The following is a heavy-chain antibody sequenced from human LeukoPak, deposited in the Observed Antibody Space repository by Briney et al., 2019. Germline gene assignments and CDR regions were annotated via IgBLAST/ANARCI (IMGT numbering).Heavy chain of an antibody. Sequence: GGSLRLSCAASGFTFSSHWMSWVRQTPGKGLEWVAHINQDGSEKYYVDSVKGRFTISRDNAKKSLHLQMNSLRAEDTAVYYCARDKVTYWGQGTLVTVSS. CDR2: INQDGSEK. CDR1: GFTFSSHW. CDR3: ARDKVTY. J-gene: IGHJ4*02. V-gene: IGHV3-7*01.